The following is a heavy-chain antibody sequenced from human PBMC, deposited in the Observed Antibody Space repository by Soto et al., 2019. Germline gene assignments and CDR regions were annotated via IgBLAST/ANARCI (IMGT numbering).Heavy chain of an antibody. CDR2: ISGSGGST. CDR3: AKVVLSAYCGSDCYDAFDI. CDR1: GFTFSSYA. Sequence: GGSLRLSCAASGFTFSSYAMSWVRQAPGKGLEWVSAISGSGGSTYYADSVKGRFTISRDNSKNTLYLQMNSLRAEDTAVYYCAKVVLSAYCGSDCYDAFDIWGQGTMVTVSS. V-gene: IGHV3-23*01. D-gene: IGHD2-21*02. J-gene: IGHJ3*02.